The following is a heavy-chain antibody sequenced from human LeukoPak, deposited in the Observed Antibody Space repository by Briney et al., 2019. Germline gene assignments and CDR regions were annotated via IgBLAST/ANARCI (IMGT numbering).Heavy chain of an antibody. CDR3: ASGYSYSSFDY. D-gene: IGHD5-12*01. CDR2: INPNSGGT. CDR1: GYTFTAYY. V-gene: IGHV1-2*02. Sequence: ASVKVSCKASGYTFTAYYMHWVRQAPGRGLEWLGWINPNSGGTNYAQKFQGRVTMTRDTSISTAYMELSSLRSDDTAVYYCASGYSYSSFDYWGQGTLVTVSS. J-gene: IGHJ4*02.